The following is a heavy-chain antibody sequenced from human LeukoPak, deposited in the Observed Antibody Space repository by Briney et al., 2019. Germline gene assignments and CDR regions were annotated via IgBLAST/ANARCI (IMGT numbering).Heavy chain of an antibody. J-gene: IGHJ4*02. V-gene: IGHV4-4*07. CDR3: AREAVHYGSGSLDY. CDR1: GGSIGSYY. CDR2: IHSSGST. Sequence: SETLSLTCTVSGGSIGSYYWSWIRQPAGKGREWIGRIHSSGSTNYSPSLKSRVAMSLDTSKNQFSLELSSVTAADTAVYYCAREAVHYGSGSLDYWGQGTLVTVSS. D-gene: IGHD3-10*01.